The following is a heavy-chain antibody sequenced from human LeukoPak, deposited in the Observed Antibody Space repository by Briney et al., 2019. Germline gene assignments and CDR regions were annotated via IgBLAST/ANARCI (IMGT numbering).Heavy chain of an antibody. D-gene: IGHD3-22*01. Sequence: GKSLRLSCATSGFTFSGYGMHWVRQAPGKGLEWVTVIWSDGSNKYCADSVKGRFTISRDNSKNTLYLQMNSLRAEDTAVYYCARERGFGYDSSGYYYLDYWGQGTLVTVSS. CDR2: IWSDGSNK. V-gene: IGHV3-33*01. CDR1: GFTFSGYG. CDR3: ARERGFGYDSSGYYYLDY. J-gene: IGHJ4*02.